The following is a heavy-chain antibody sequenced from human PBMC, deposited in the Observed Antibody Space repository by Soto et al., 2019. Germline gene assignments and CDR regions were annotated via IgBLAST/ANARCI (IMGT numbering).Heavy chain of an antibody. Sequence: LRLSCAASGFTFSSYAMSWVRQAPGKGLEWVSAISGSGGSTYYADSVKGRFAISRDNSKNTLYLQMNSLRAEDTAVYYCAKDREYYYDSSGYYSGAFDIWGQGTMVTVS. CDR1: GFTFSSYA. D-gene: IGHD3-22*01. CDR2: ISGSGGST. J-gene: IGHJ3*02. CDR3: AKDREYYYDSSGYYSGAFDI. V-gene: IGHV3-23*01.